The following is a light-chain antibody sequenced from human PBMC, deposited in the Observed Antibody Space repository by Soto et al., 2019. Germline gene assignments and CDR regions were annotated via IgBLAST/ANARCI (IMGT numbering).Light chain of an antibody. V-gene: IGLV2-14*01. CDR3: ASFTTSSTRV. Sequence: QSALTQPASVSGSPGQSITVSCTGTSSDIGTYNYVSWYQQHPGKAPKVIIYEVNNRPSGVSNRLSGSKSGNTASLTISGLQAEDEADYYCASFTTSSTRVFGTGTKVTVL. CDR2: EVN. CDR1: SSDIGTYNY. J-gene: IGLJ1*01.